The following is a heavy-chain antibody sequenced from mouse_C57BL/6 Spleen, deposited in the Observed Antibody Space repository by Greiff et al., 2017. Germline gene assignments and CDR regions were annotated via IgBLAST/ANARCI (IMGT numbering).Heavy chain of an antibody. D-gene: IGHD4-1*01. Sequence: QLQQPGAELVKPGASVKLSRKASGYTFTSYWMHRVKQRPGRGPEWVGRIDPNSGGTKYNGKFRSKATLTVDKPSSTAYMQLSSLTSEDSAVYYCARSGAGTEGWYFDVWGTGTTVTVSS. CDR2: IDPNSGGT. J-gene: IGHJ1*03. CDR3: ARSGAGTEGWYFDV. V-gene: IGHV1-72*01. CDR1: GYTFTSYW.